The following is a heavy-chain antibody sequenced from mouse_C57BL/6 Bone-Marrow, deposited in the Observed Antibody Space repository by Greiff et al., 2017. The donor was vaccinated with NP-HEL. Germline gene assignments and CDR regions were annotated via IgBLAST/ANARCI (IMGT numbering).Heavy chain of an antibody. Sequence: EVKLMESGGGLVQPGGSLKLSCAASGFTFSDYGMAWVRQAPRKGPEWVAFISNLAYSIYYADTVTGRFTISRENAKNTLYLEMSSLRSEDTAMYYCARRSYDAMDYWGQGTSVTVSS. CDR2: ISNLAYSI. CDR1: GFTFSDYG. J-gene: IGHJ4*01. V-gene: IGHV5-15*04. CDR3: ARRSYDAMDY.